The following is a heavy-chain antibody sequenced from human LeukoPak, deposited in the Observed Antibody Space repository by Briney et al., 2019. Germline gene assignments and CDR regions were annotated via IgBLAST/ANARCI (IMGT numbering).Heavy chain of an antibody. CDR1: GGSISSYY. D-gene: IGHD3-10*01. J-gene: IGHJ4*02. V-gene: IGHV4-59*12. Sequence: SETLSLTCTVSGGSISSYYWSWIRQPPGKGLEWIGYIYYSGSTNYNPSLKSRVTISVDTSKNQFSLKLSSVTAADTAVYYCARGRVYYGSGSYGYWGQGTLVTVSS. CDR2: IYYSGST. CDR3: ARGRVYYGSGSYGY.